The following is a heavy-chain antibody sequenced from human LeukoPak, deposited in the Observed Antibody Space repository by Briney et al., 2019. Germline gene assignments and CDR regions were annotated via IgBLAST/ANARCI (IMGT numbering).Heavy chain of an antibody. CDR1: GFSFSTYG. CDR2: IPTSGGIT. Sequence: GGSLRLSCADSGFSFSTYGMSWVRQAPGKGLEWVSGIPTSGGITYYADSVKGRFTISRDNSKNMLYLQMNSLRAEDTAVYYCAKGIAVAGNHDSWGQGTLVTVSS. J-gene: IGHJ5*01. D-gene: IGHD6-19*01. CDR3: AKGIAVAGNHDS. V-gene: IGHV3-23*01.